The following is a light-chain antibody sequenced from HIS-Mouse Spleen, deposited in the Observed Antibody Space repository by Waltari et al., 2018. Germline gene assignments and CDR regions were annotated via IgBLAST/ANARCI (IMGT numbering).Light chain of an antibody. CDR2: EDS. CDR3: YSTDSSGNHRV. CDR1: ALPKKY. V-gene: IGLV3-10*01. Sequence: SSDLTQPPSVSVSPGRTARITCSGYALPKKYAYWYQQKSGQAPVLVIYEDSKRPSGIPEGFSGSSSGTMATLTISGAQVEDEADYYCYSTDSSGNHRVFGGGTKLTVL. J-gene: IGLJ2*01.